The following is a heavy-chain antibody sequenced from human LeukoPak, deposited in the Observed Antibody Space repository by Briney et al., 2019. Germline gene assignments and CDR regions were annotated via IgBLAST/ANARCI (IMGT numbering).Heavy chain of an antibody. V-gene: IGHV3-11*04. D-gene: IGHD6-13*01. CDR2: ISSSGSAI. Sequence: GGSLRLSCAASGFTFSDYYMSWIRQAPGKGLEWVSYISSSGSAIYYADSVKGRFTISRDNAKNSLYLQMNSLRAEDTAVYYCARVAAAGPLFDYWGQGTLVTVSS. CDR3: ARVAAAGPLFDY. J-gene: IGHJ4*02. CDR1: GFTFSDYY.